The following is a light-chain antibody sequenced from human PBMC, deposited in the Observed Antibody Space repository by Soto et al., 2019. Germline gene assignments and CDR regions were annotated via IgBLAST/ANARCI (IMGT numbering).Light chain of an antibody. Sequence: EIVMTQSPATLSVSPGERATLSCRASQSVNSRLAWYQQKPGQTPRLLIYDASTRATGIPTRFSGSGSGTDFTLTISSLQSEDFAVYNCQQYNNWPWTFGQGTKVDIK. CDR1: QSVNSR. J-gene: IGKJ1*01. CDR3: QQYNNWPWT. V-gene: IGKV3-15*01. CDR2: DAS.